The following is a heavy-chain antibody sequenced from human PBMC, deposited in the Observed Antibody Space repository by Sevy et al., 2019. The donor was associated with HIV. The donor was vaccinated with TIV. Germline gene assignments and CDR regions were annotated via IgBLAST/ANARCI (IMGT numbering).Heavy chain of an antibody. D-gene: IGHD2-8*01. V-gene: IGHV1-18*01. J-gene: IGHJ4*02. CDR3: ARGSTSWYDY. CDR1: GYTFTTYN. CDR2: MSPYNGNK. Sequence: VSVKVSCKASGYTFTTYNIVWVRQAPGQGLEWLAWMSPYNGNKNYAQRVQGRVTMTTDTFTDTAFFELRSLEFDDTATYYCARGSTSWYDYWGQGTLVTVSS.